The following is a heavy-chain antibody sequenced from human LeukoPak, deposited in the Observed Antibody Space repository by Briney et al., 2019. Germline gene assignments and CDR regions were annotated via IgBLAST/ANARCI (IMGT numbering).Heavy chain of an antibody. CDR1: GGSFSGYY. CDR3: AIDHTMVRGVIVY. J-gene: IGHJ4*02. D-gene: IGHD3-10*01. CDR2: INHSGST. V-gene: IGHV4-34*01. Sequence: SETLPLTCAVYGGSFSGYYWSWIRQPPGKGLEWIGEINHSGSTNYNPSLKSRVTISVDTSKNQFSLKLSSVTAADTAVYYCAIDHTMVRGVIVYWGQGTLVTVSS.